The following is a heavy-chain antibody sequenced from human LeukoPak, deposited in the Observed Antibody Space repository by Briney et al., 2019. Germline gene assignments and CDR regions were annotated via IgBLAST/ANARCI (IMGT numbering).Heavy chain of an antibody. CDR3: GRVPTNSYGFGQ. D-gene: IGHD5-18*01. CDR1: GFGFSVYW. V-gene: IGHV3-74*01. Sequence: PGGSLRLSCAASGFGFSVYWMHWVRQARGKGLVWVAHINEDGTSASHADSVKGRFTIFRDNAKNTLYLQMNSLTVEDTAVYYCGRVPTNSYGFGQWGQGSLVTVSS. CDR2: INEDGTSA. J-gene: IGHJ4*02.